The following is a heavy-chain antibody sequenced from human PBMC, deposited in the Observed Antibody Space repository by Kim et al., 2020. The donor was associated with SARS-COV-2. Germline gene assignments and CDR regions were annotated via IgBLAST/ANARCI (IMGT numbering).Heavy chain of an antibody. CDR3: ARVFRSRVMTTVTTGDWFDP. CDR2: IIPILGIA. V-gene: IGHV1-69*04. CDR1: GGTFSSYA. J-gene: IGHJ5*02. D-gene: IGHD4-17*01. Sequence: SVKVSCKASGGTFSSYAISWVRQAPGQGLEWMGRIIPILGIANYAQKFQGRVTITADKSTSTAYMELSSLRSEDTAVYYCARVFRSRVMTTVTTGDWFDPWGQGTLVTVSP.